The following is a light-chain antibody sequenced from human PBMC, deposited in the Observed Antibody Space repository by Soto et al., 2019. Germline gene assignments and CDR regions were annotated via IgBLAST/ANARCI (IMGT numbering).Light chain of an antibody. Sequence: TVMTLSPGTLSVSLGKRATISCRASQSVSIHLAWYQQKPGQAPRLLIYDTSTRATGIPARFSGSGSATEFTLTISSLQSEDFAVYYCQQYSNWPPITFGQGTRLEIK. CDR2: DTS. V-gene: IGKV3-15*01. J-gene: IGKJ5*01. CDR1: QSVSIH. CDR3: QQYSNWPPIT.